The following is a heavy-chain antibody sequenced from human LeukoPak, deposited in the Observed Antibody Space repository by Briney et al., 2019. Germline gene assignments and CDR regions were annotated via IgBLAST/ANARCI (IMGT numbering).Heavy chain of an antibody. Sequence: PGGSLRLSCTASGFSFSGHWMHWARQLPGKGLEWVAVIWYDGSNKDYADSVKGRFTVSRDNSRNTLFLQMNSLRVEDTAVYYCATDRATQYFDYWGQGTLVSVPS. CDR1: GFSFSGHW. D-gene: IGHD2-15*01. V-gene: IGHV3-33*08. CDR3: ATDRATQYFDY. J-gene: IGHJ4*02. CDR2: IWYDGSNK.